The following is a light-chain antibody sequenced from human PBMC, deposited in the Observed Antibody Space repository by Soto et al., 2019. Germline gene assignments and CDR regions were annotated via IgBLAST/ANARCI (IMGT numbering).Light chain of an antibody. CDR3: QQSETTPT. CDR1: QDVNHF. J-gene: IGKJ1*01. Sequence: DIQMTQSPSSLSASVGDRVTITCRASQDVNHFLNWYQQKPGKAPKLLIFVTSNLHTGVPSRFSGSGSGTEFTLTITGLQPEDFATYFCQQSETTPTFGQGTTVEVK. CDR2: VTS. V-gene: IGKV1-39*01.